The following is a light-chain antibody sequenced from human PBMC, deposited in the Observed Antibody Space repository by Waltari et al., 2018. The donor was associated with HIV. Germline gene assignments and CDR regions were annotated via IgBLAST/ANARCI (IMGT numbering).Light chain of an antibody. V-gene: IGLV3-1*01. J-gene: IGLJ2*01. Sequence: SYDLTQAPSLSVSPGQAAKILCSGFNLSNNYVSWYQQKPGQSPLLLIFQDRKRPSGIPGRFSGSSSGTTATLTISGTQSVDEADYFCQAWGNNTVVFGGGTKLTVL. CDR1: NLSNNY. CDR3: QAWGNNTVV. CDR2: QDR.